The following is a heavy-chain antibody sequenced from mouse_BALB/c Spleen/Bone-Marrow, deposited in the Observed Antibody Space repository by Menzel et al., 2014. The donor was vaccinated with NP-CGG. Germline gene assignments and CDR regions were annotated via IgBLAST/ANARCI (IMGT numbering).Heavy chain of an antibody. J-gene: IGHJ2*01. D-gene: IGHD2-1*01. V-gene: IGHV3-5*02. CDR1: GISITTGNYR. Sequence: EVKLQESGPGLVKPPQTVSLTCTVTGISITTGNYRWSWIRQFPGNKLEWIGYIYYSGTITYNPSLTSRTTITRDTSKNQFFLEMNSLTAEDTATYYCARYGNYFDYWGQGTTFTVSS. CDR2: IYYSGTI. CDR3: ARYGNYFDY.